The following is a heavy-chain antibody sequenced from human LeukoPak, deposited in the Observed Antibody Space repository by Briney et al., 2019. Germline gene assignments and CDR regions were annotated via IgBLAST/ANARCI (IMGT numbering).Heavy chain of an antibody. CDR1: GGTFSSYT. V-gene: IGHV1-2*02. CDR3: ARDSRSNWFDP. CDR2: INPNSGGT. Sequence: ASVKVSCKASGGTFSSYTISWVRQAPGQGLEWMGWINPNSGGTNYAQKFQGRVTMTRDTSISTAYMELSRLRSDDTAVYYCARDSRSNWFDPWGQGTLVTVSS. J-gene: IGHJ5*02.